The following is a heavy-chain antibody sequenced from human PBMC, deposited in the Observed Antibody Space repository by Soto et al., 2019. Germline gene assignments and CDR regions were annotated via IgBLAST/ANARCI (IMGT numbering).Heavy chain of an antibody. V-gene: IGHV3-30*18. CDR3: AKYRAAAGFDY. CDR1: GFTFSSYG. J-gene: IGHJ4*02. CDR2: ISYDGSYK. Sequence: GGSLSLSCAASGFTFSSYGMHWVRQAPGKGLEWVAFISYDGSYKYHVDSVKGRFTISRDNSKNTLYLQMNSLRAEDTAVYYCAKYRAAAGFDYWGQGTLVTVSS. D-gene: IGHD6-13*01.